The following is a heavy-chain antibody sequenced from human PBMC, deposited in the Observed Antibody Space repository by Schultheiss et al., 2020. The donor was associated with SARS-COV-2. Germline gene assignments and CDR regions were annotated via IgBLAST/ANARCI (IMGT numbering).Heavy chain of an antibody. V-gene: IGHV3-7*03. CDR2: IKQDGTVK. D-gene: IGHD3-16*01. CDR3: ARESIGITDEFDY. Sequence: GGSLRLSCAASGFTFRNYWMDWVRQAPGKGLEWVANIKQDGTVKHYVDSVRGRFIISRDNARNSLDLQMNSLRVDDTAVYYCARESIGITDEFDYWGQGTLVTVSS. CDR1: GFTFRNYW. J-gene: IGHJ4*02.